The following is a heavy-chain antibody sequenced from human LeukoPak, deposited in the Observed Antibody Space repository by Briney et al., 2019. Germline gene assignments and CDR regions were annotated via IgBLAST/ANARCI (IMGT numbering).Heavy chain of an antibody. CDR2: IYYSGST. D-gene: IGHD3-3*01. V-gene: IGHV4-39*01. CDR1: GGSIRSSSYY. CDR3: ARLTYYDFWSGYSHYYYYMDV. J-gene: IGHJ6*03. Sequence: SETLSLTCTVSGGSIRSSSYYWGWIRQPPGKGLEWIGSIYYSGSTYFNPSLKSRVTISVDTSKNQFSLKLSSATAADTAVYYCARLTYYDFWSGYSHYYYYMDVWGKGTTVTVSS.